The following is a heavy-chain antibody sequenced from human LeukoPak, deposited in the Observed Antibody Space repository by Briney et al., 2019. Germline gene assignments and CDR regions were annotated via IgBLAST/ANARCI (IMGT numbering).Heavy chain of an antibody. J-gene: IGHJ4*02. CDR3: AKDHPRAAAGVDY. D-gene: IGHD6-13*01. CDR2: ISYDGSNK. V-gene: IGHV3-30*18. CDR1: GFIFSPYG. Sequence: GGSLRLSCAASGFIFSPYGMHWVRQAPGKGLEWVAVISYDGSNKYYADSVKGRFTISRDNSKNTLYLQMNSLRAEDTAVYYCAKDHPRAAAGVDYWGQGTLVTVSS.